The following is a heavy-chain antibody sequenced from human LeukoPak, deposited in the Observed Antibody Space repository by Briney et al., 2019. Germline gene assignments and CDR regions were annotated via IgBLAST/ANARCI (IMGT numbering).Heavy chain of an antibody. D-gene: IGHD3-22*01. CDR2: IIPILGIA. V-gene: IGHV1-69*04. CDR3: AREGYYYDSSGYYYLDY. CDR1: GGTFSSYA. J-gene: IGHJ4*02. Sequence: GASVKVSCKASGGTFSSYAISWVRQAPGQGLEWMGRIIPILGIANYAQKFQGRVTITADKSTSTAYVELSSLRSEDTAVYYCAREGYYYDSSGYYYLDYWGQGTLVTVSS.